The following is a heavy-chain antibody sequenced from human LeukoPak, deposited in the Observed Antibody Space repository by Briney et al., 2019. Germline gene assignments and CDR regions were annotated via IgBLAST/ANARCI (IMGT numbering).Heavy chain of an antibody. CDR2: INPNSGGT. J-gene: IGHJ5*02. Sequence: GASVKVSCKASGYTFTGYYMYWVRQAPGQGREWMGRINPNSGGTNYAQNFQGRVTMTRDTSISTAYMELSRLSSDDTAVYYCAREAITMVRGVLNWFDPWGQGTLVTVSS. D-gene: IGHD3-10*01. V-gene: IGHV1-2*06. CDR3: AREAITMVRGVLNWFDP. CDR1: GYTFTGYY.